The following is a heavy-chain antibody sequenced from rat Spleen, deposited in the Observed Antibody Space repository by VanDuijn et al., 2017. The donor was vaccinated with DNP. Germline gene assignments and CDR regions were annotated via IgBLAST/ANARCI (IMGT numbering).Heavy chain of an antibody. D-gene: IGHD1-11*01. Sequence: EAQLVESGGDLVQPGRSLKLSCVASGFSFENYWMTWIRQVPGKGLEWVASITSNGVSTYYRDSVKGRFTLSRENAKSTLYLQMDSLRSEETATYYCARLTYGGSHYFDYWGQGVMVTVSS. V-gene: IGHV5-31*01. J-gene: IGHJ2*01. CDR1: GFSFENYW. CDR2: ITSNGVST. CDR3: ARLTYGGSHYFDY.